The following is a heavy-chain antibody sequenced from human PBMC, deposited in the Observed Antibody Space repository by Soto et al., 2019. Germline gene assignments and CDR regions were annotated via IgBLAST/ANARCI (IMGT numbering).Heavy chain of an antibody. CDR2: INSDGSST. CDR3: ARVPKSSGYVFDY. D-gene: IGHD3-22*01. V-gene: IGHV3-74*01. J-gene: IGHJ4*02. Sequence: GGSLRLSCAASGFTFSSYWMHWVRQAPGKGLVWVSRINSDGSSTSYADSVKGRFTISRDNAKNTLYLQMNSLRAEDTAVYYCARVPKSSGYVFDYWGQGTLVTVSS. CDR1: GFTFSSYW.